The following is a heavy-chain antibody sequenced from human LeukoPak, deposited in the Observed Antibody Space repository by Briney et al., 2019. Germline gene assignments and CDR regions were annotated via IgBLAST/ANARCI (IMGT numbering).Heavy chain of an antibody. CDR1: GGSISSYY. CDR2: IYYSGST. CDR3: ARWDSGSYFLDY. V-gene: IGHV4-59*01. Sequence: SETLSLTCTVSGGSISSYYWNWIRQPPGKGLEWIGYIYYSGSTNYNPSLKSRVTISVDTSKNQFSLKLNSVTAADTAVYHCARWDSGSYFLDYWGQGTLVTVSS. J-gene: IGHJ4*02. D-gene: IGHD1-26*01.